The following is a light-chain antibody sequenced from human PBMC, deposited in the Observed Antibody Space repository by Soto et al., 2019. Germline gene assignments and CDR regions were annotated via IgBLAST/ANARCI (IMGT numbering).Light chain of an antibody. CDR1: QSLLHSNGYNY. CDR3: FHVVQTPYS. CDR2: LGS. V-gene: IGKV2-28*01. Sequence: IVLTQSPLSLSVTPGEPASISCRSSQSLLHSNGYNYLDWYLQKPGQSPQLLIYLGSNRASGVPDRFSGSGSGTDFTLKISRVEAEDVGVYYCFHVVQTPYSFGQGTKLEIK. J-gene: IGKJ2*03.